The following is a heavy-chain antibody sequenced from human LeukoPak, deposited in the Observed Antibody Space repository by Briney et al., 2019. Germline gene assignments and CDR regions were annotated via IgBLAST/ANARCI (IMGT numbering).Heavy chain of an antibody. Sequence: GASVKVSCKASGFTFTGYYIHWVRQAPGQGLEWMGWINPNSGDTKYAQKFQGRVTMTRDTSISTAYMELSSLTSEDTAVYYCARGGQLEFYSYYYMDVWGKGTTVTVSS. CDR1: GFTFTGYY. CDR3: ARGGQLEFYSYYYMDV. V-gene: IGHV1-2*02. J-gene: IGHJ6*03. D-gene: IGHD6-13*01. CDR2: INPNSGDT.